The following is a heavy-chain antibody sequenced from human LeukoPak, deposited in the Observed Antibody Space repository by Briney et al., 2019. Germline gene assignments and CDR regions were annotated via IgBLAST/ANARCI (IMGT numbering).Heavy chain of an antibody. Sequence: SETLSLTCAVSGGSISSGAYSWSWIRQPPGKGLEWIGYIYYSGCTNYNPSLKSRVTISLDTSKNQFSLKLSSVTAADTAVYYCARHDGSSWYYAFDVWGQGTMVTVSS. CDR1: GGSISSGAYS. J-gene: IGHJ3*01. V-gene: IGHV4-61*08. D-gene: IGHD6-13*01. CDR3: ARHDGSSWYYAFDV. CDR2: IYYSGCT.